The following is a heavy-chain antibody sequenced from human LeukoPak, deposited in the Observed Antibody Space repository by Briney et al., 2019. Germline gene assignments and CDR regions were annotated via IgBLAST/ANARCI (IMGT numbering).Heavy chain of an antibody. CDR1: GFTFSSSA. J-gene: IGHJ4*02. Sequence: PGGSLRLSCAASGFTFSSSAMSWVRQAPGKGLEWVSSISSSSRDINYADSVKGRFTISRDNAWNSLYLQMNSLRAEDTAVYYCARDSDSSGHYYMDYFDYWGQGALVTVSS. V-gene: IGHV3-21*01. D-gene: IGHD3-22*01. CDR3: ARDSDSSGHYYMDYFDY. CDR2: ISSSSRDI.